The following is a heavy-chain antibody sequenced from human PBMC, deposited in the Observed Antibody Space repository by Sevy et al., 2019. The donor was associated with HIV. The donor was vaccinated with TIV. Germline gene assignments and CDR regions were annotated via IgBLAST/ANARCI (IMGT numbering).Heavy chain of an antibody. CDR2: IGIGDDT. CDR3: IRGGIRVAGIDAFDI. J-gene: IGHJ3*02. Sequence: GGSLRLSCAASGFSLNKYDMHWVRQTAGKGLEWVSAIGIGDDTHYPDSVKGRFTISRENAKNSLYLQMNSLTAGDTAVYYCIRGGIRVAGIDAFDIWGQGTMVTVSS. D-gene: IGHD6-19*01. V-gene: IGHV3-13*01. CDR1: GFSLNKYD.